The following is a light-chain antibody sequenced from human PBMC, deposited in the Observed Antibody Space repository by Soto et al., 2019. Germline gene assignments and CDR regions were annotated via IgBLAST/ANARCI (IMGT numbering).Light chain of an antibody. CDR1: QSISSW. CDR3: QQYESYFRT. CDR2: DAS. V-gene: IGKV1-5*01. J-gene: IGKJ1*01. Sequence: DIQMTQSPYTLPASVGDSVTIPCRASQSISSWLAWYQQKPGKAPKLLIYDASSLESGVPSRFSGSGSATEFTLTISSLQPDDFATYYCQQYESYFRTFGQGTKVDSK.